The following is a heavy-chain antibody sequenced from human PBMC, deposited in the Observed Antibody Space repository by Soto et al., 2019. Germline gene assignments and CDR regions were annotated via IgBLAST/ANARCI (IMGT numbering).Heavy chain of an antibody. Sequence: AYSLKLSGKVSGYRFTRYWISWARQMPGKGLEWMGRIDPSDSYTNYSPSFQGHVTISADKSLSTAHLQWSSLKASDTAMYYCARNIGSTIVGPPDHYYYYAIDGSGEGSTVTV. CDR2: IDPSDSYT. CDR3: ARNIGSTIVGPPDHYYYYAIDG. J-gene: IGHJ6*02. V-gene: IGHV5-10-1*01. CDR1: GYRFTRYW. D-gene: IGHD5-12*01.